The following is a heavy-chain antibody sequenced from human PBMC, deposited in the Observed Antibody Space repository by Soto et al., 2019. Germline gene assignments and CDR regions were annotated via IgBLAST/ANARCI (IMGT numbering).Heavy chain of an antibody. V-gene: IGHV4-34*01. CDR3: ASSHAVYYMDV. CDR1: GGSFSGYY. CDR2: INHSGST. J-gene: IGHJ6*03. Sequence: QVQLQQWGAGLLKPSETLSLTCAVYGGSFSGYYWSWIRQPPGKGLEWIGEINHSGSTNYNPSLKSRVTISVDTSKTQFSLKLSSVTAADTAVYYCASSHAVYYMDVWGKGTTVTVSS.